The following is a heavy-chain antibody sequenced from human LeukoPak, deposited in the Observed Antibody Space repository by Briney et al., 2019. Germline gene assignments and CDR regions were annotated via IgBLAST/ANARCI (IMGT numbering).Heavy chain of an antibody. CDR1: GYTFTSYD. Sequence: ASVKVSCKASGYTFTSYDINWVRQATGQGLEWMGWINPNSGNTGYAQKFQGRVTMTRNTSISTAYMELSSLRSEDTAVYYCARGLPEDDNWFDPWGQGTLVTVSS. CDR3: ARGLPEDDNWFDP. CDR2: INPNSGNT. D-gene: IGHD2-15*01. V-gene: IGHV1-8*01. J-gene: IGHJ5*02.